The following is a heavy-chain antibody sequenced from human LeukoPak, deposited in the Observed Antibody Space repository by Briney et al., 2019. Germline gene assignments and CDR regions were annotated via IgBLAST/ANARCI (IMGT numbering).Heavy chain of an antibody. V-gene: IGHV1-46*01. Sequence: ASMKVSCKASGYTFTSHYINWVRQAPGQGLEWMGISNPNSGSTDYAQKFRGRVILTRDTSTNTFYMELSSLRSEDTAVYYCARSEYYGSGSFDYWGQGTLVTVSS. CDR2: SNPNSGST. CDR3: ARSEYYGSGSFDY. J-gene: IGHJ4*02. CDR1: GYTFTSHY. D-gene: IGHD3-10*01.